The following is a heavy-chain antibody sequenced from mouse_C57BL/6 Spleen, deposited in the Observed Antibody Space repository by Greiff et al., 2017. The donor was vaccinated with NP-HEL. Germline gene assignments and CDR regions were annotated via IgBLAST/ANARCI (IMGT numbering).Heavy chain of an antibody. CDR2: ISSGGAYI. V-gene: IGHV5-9-1*02. Sequence: EVKVEESGEGLVKPGGSLKLSCAASGFTFSSYAMSWVRQTPEKRLEWVAYISSGGAYIYYADPVQGRSTISRDTARNPLYQQMSMLKSEDTAIYYCTLITTVVAPTMDYWGQGTSVTVSS. J-gene: IGHJ4*01. CDR3: TLITTVVAPTMDY. D-gene: IGHD1-1*01. CDR1: GFTFSSYA.